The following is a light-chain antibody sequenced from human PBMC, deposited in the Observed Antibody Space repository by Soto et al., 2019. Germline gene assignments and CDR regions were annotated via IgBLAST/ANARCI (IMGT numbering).Light chain of an antibody. J-gene: IGLJ1*01. V-gene: IGLV2-14*01. CDR2: DVT. CDR3: SSYTSSSTPYV. CDR1: SSDVGGYNY. Sequence: QSALTQPASVSGSPGQSITISCTGTSSDVGGYNYVSWYQQHPVKAPKLMIYDVTNRPSGVSDRFSGSKSGNTASLTISGXXXXXXXDYYCSSYTSSSTPYVFGTGTKLTVL.